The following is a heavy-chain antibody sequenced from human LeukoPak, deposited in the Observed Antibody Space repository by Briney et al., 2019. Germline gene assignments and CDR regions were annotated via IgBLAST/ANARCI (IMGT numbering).Heavy chain of an antibody. D-gene: IGHD1-1*01. Sequence: PGGSLRLSCKASGLPFSASGMPWVRQAPGKGLEWVAMIWSDGSKTYYADSVEGRFTISRDNSKNTVDLQMNRSGVDDTAVYYCARDKGERSLDHWGQGTLVTVSS. V-gene: IGHV3-33*01. CDR1: GLPFSASG. CDR3: ARDKGERSLDH. J-gene: IGHJ4*02. CDR2: IWSDGSKT.